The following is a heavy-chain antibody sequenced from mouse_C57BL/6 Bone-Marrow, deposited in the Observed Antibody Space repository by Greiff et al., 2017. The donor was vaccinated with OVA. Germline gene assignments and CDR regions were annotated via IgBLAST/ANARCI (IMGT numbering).Heavy chain of an antibody. CDR3: TRVLLRQFAY. J-gene: IGHJ3*01. CDR1: GFTFSSYA. CDR2: ISSGGDYI. Sequence: EVMLVESGEGLVKPGGSLKLSCAASGFTFSSYAMSWVRQTPEKRLEWVAYISSGGDYIYFADTVKGRFNISRDNARNTLYLQMSSLKSEDTAMYYCTRVLLRQFAYWGQGTLVTVSA. V-gene: IGHV5-9-1*02. D-gene: IGHD1-2*01.